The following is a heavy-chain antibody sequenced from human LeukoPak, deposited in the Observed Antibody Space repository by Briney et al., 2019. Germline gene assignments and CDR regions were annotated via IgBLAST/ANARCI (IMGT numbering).Heavy chain of an antibody. D-gene: IGHD6-19*01. CDR1: GYTFTGYY. J-gene: IGHJ5*02. CDR3: ARSPVAGTPWFDP. V-gene: IGHV1-2*02. Sequence: ASVKVSCKASGYTFTGYYMHWVRQAPGQGLEWMGWINPNSGGTNYAQKFQGRVTMTRDTSISTAYMELSRLGSDDTAVYYCARSPVAGTPWFDPWGQGTLVTVSS. CDR2: INPNSGGT.